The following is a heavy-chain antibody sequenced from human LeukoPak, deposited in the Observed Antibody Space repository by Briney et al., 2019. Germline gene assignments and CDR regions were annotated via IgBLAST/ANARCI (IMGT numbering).Heavy chain of an antibody. CDR2: IYYSGST. Sequence: PSQTLSLTCTVSGGSISSGGYYWSWIRQHPGKGLEWIGYIYYSGSTYYNPSLKSRVTISVDMSKNQFSLKLSSVTAADTAVYYCARIGDYGDMVDAFDIWGQGTMVTVSS. CDR3: ARIGDYGDMVDAFDI. J-gene: IGHJ3*02. V-gene: IGHV4-31*03. D-gene: IGHD4-17*01. CDR1: GGSISSGGYY.